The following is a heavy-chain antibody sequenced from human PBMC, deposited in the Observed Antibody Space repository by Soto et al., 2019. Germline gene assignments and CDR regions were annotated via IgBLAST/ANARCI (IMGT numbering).Heavy chain of an antibody. J-gene: IGHJ6*04. CDR2: IKSKTDGGTT. CDR3: TTVVDRYSTSWEYYSGMDV. V-gene: IGHV3-15*07. CDR1: GFTFSNAW. Sequence: GGSLRLSCAASGFTFSNAWMNWVRQAPGKGLEWVGRIKSKTDGGTTDYAAPVKGRFTIPRDDSKNTLYLQMNSLKTEDTAVYYCTTVVDRYSTSWEYYSGMDVWGKGTTVTVPS. D-gene: IGHD6-13*01.